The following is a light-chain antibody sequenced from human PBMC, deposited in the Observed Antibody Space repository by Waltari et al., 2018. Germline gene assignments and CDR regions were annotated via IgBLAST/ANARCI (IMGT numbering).Light chain of an antibody. V-gene: IGKV4-1*01. J-gene: IGKJ1*01. CDR3: QQYYSTLWT. Sequence: DIVMPQSPDSLAVSLGERATLNCKSSQSVLYSSNNKNYLAWYQQKPGQPPKLLIYWASTRESGVPDRFSGSGSGTDFTLTISSLQAEDVAVYYCQQYYSTLWTFGQGTKVEIK. CDR1: QSVLYSSNNKNY. CDR2: WAS.